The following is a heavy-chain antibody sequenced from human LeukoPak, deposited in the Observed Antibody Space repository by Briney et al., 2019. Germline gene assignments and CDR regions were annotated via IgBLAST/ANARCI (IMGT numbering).Heavy chain of an antibody. V-gene: IGHV3-74*01. CDR1: GFTFSNYW. D-gene: IGHD3-10*01. CDR2: INLDGSSA. CDR3: ASGFLSGRGVVGY. J-gene: IGHJ4*02. Sequence: GGALRLSCAASGFTFSNYWMHWVRQAPGKGLVWVSRINLDGSSATYADSVKGRFTISRDNAKNTLYLQMNSLSAEDTAVYYCASGFLSGRGVVGYWGQGTLVTVSS.